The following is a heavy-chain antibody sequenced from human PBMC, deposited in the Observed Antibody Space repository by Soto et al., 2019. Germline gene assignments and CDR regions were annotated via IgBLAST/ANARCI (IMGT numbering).Heavy chain of an antibody. CDR3: ARGGSSSGYRWYPPGREFDY. D-gene: IGHD6-19*01. J-gene: IGHJ4*02. CDR1: GGSFSGYY. V-gene: IGHV4-34*01. CDR2: INHSGST. Sequence: QVQLQQWGAGLLKPSETLSLTCAVYGGSFSGYYWSWIRQPPGKGLEWIGEINHSGSTNYNPSLKSRVTISVDTAKNQFSLKLSSVTAADTAVYYCARGGSSSGYRWYPPGREFDYWGQGTLVTVSS.